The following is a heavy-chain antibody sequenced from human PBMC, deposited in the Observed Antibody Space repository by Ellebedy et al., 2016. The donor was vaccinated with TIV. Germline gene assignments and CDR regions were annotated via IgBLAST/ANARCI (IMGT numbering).Heavy chain of an antibody. D-gene: IGHD2-2*01. CDR1: GGTFSSYA. CDR2: IIPIFGTA. V-gene: IGHV1-69*06. Sequence: SVKVSCXASGGTFSSYAISWVRQAPGQGLEWMGGIIPIFGTANYAQKFQGRVTITADKSTSTAYMELSSLRSEDTAVYYCARGGTSCCTGGDYYYYGMDVWGQGTTVTVSS. CDR3: ARGGTSCCTGGDYYYYGMDV. J-gene: IGHJ6*02.